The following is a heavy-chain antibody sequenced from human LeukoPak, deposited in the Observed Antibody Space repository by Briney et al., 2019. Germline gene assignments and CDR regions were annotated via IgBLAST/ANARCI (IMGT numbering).Heavy chain of an antibody. Sequence: ASVKVSCKASGYTFTSYDINWVRQATGQGLEWMGWMNPNSGNTGYAQKFQGRVTITRNTSLSTAYMELSSLRSEDTAVYYCARGTYYYGFGILYYYYMDVWGKGTTVTVSS. V-gene: IGHV1-8*03. CDR1: GYTFTSYD. J-gene: IGHJ6*03. CDR2: MNPNSGNT. D-gene: IGHD3-10*01. CDR3: ARGTYYYGFGILYYYYMDV.